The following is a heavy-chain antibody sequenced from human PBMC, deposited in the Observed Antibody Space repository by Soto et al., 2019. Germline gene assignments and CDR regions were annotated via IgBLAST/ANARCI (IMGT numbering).Heavy chain of an antibody. CDR3: ARGTNWNYSRANWFDP. V-gene: IGHV1-69*13. CDR2: IIPIFGTA. D-gene: IGHD1-7*01. J-gene: IGHJ5*02. Sequence: SVKVSCKASGGTFSSYAISWVRQAPGQGLEWMGGIIPIFGTANYAQKFQGRVTITADESTSTAYMELSSLRSEDTAVYYCARGTNWNYSRANWFDPWGQGTLVTVSS. CDR1: GGTFSSYA.